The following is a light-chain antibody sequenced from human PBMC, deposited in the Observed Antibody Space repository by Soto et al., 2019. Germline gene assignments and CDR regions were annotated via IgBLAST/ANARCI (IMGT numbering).Light chain of an antibody. CDR3: AAWDDSLEGYG. CDR2: SNN. CDR1: TSNIGSNT. V-gene: IGLV1-44*01. J-gene: IGLJ1*01. Sequence: QSLLTQPPSTSGTPGQRITISCSGSTSNIGSNTVNWYQQLHGTAPKLRMYSNNQRPAGVPDRFSGSKSGTSASRAISGLQSEDEADYYCAAWDDSLEGYGFGTGTKVTDL.